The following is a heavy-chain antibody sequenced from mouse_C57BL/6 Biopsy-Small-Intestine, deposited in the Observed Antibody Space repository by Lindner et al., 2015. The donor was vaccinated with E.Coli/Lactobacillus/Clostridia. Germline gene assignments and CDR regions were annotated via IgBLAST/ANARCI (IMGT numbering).Heavy chain of an antibody. CDR1: GYSFTDYN. CDR3: ARLGREGFAY. Sequence: VQLQESGPELVKPGASVKISCKASGYSFTDYNMNWVKQSNGKSLEWIGVINPNYGTTSYNQKFKDKATLTVDLPSSTAYMHLNSLTSEDSAVYYCARLGREGFAYWGQGTLVTVST. D-gene: IGHD4-1*01. J-gene: IGHJ3*01. V-gene: IGHV1-39*01. CDR2: INPNYGTT.